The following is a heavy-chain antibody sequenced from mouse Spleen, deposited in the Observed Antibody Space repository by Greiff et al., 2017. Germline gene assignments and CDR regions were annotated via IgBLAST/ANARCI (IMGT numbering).Heavy chain of an antibody. J-gene: IGHJ2*01. CDR3: AREVGY. CDR1: GYTLTSYG. CDR2: IDPSDSYT. D-gene: IGHD1-1*02. V-gene: IGHV1-69*01. Sequence: QVQLQQPGAELVMPGPSVNLSGKAPGYTLTSYGMHWVRQRPGQGLEWIGEIDPSDSYTNYNQKFKGKATLTVDKSSSTAYMQLSSLTSEDSAVYYCAREVGYWGQGTTLTVSS.